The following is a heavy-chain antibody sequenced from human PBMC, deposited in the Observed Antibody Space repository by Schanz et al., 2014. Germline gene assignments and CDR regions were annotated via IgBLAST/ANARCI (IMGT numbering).Heavy chain of an antibody. Sequence: QVQLVQSGAEVKKPGASVKVSCKASGYTLTGFGVSWVRQAPGQGREWMGWISAYNGNTNYAQKLQGRVTMTTDTSTSTAYMELRSLKSDDTAMYYCARAQAAAVDWGQGTLVTVSS. V-gene: IGHV1-18*01. J-gene: IGHJ4*02. CDR2: ISAYNGNT. D-gene: IGHD6-13*01. CDR1: GYTLTGFG. CDR3: ARAQAAAVD.